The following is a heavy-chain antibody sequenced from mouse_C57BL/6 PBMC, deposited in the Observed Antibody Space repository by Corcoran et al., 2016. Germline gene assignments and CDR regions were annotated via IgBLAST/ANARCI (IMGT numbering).Heavy chain of an antibody. CDR2: INTYSGVP. J-gene: IGHJ2*01. V-gene: IGHV9-3*01. D-gene: IGHD1-2*01. Sequence: QIQLVQSGPELKKPGETVKISCKASGYTFTTYGMSWVKQAPGKGLKWMGWINTYSGVPTYADDFKGRFAFSLETSANTAYLQINNLKNEDTATYFCARGYAPDYWGQGTTLTVSS. CDR1: GYTFTTYG. CDR3: ARGYAPDY.